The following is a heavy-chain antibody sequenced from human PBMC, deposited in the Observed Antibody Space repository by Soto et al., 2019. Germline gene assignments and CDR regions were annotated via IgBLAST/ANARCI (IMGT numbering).Heavy chain of an antibody. V-gene: IGHV5-10-1*01. J-gene: IGHJ6*02. D-gene: IGHD1-26*01. CDR1: GYSFTSYW. CDR3: ARYIVGATIDYYYYGMDV. CDR2: IDPSDSYT. Sequence: PVESLKISCNGSGYSFTSYWISWVRQMPGKCLEWMGRIDPSDSYTNYSPSFQGHVTISADKSISTAYLQWSSLKASDTAMYYCARYIVGATIDYYYYGMDVWGQGTTVTVSS.